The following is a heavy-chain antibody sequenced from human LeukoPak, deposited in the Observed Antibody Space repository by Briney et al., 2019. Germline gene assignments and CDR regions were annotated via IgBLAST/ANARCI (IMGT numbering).Heavy chain of an antibody. CDR1: GFTFSNYW. Sequence: GGSLRLSCAVSGFTFSNYWMYWVRQAPGKRLVWVARINSDGSNTTYADSVEGRFTISRDNTKSMLHLQMHSLRVDDSAVYFCTRTTTTADWYFDLWGRGTLVTVSS. V-gene: IGHV3-74*01. D-gene: IGHD1-1*01. J-gene: IGHJ2*01. CDR2: INSDGSNT. CDR3: TRTTTTADWYFDL.